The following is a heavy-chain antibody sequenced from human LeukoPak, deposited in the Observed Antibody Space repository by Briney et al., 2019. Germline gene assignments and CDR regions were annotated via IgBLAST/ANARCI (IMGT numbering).Heavy chain of an antibody. D-gene: IGHD3-22*01. CDR3: AKDKRGLTYYYDSSGYYPLDY. J-gene: IGHJ4*02. Sequence: GGSLRLSCAASAFTFSNYAMTWVRQAPGKGLEWVSSISSSGGSTYYADSVKGRFTISRDNSKNTLYLQMNSLRAEDTAVYYCAKDKRGLTYYYDSSGYYPLDYWGQGTLVTVSS. CDR2: ISSSGGST. CDR1: AFTFSNYA. V-gene: IGHV3-23*01.